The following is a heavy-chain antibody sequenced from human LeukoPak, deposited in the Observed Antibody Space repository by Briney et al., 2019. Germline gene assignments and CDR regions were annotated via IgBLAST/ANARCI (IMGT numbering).Heavy chain of an antibody. CDR1: GFTFSSYA. D-gene: IGHD6-19*01. Sequence: GGFLRLSCAASGFTFSSYAMSWVRQAPGKGLEWVSAISGSGGSTYYADSVKGRFTISRDNSKNTLYLQMNSLRAEDTAVYYCAKSVSGWYGAFDIWGQGTMVTVSS. J-gene: IGHJ3*02. CDR2: ISGSGGST. CDR3: AKSVSGWYGAFDI. V-gene: IGHV3-23*01.